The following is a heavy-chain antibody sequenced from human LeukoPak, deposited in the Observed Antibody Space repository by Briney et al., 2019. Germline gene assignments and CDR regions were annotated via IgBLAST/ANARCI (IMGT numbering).Heavy chain of an antibody. CDR1: GFTLYSFL. V-gene: IGHV3-7*01. Sequence: GGGLRISFSGSGFTLYSFLMTWVRPAPGKGVGWGGTQKEDGRETYYVDSVKGRFIISRDNAKNSLFLQMSSLTAEDTAVYYCARERDGVATTGALFDYWGLGTLITVSS. CDR2: QKEDGRET. D-gene: IGHD5-12*01. J-gene: IGHJ4*02. CDR3: ARERDGVATTGALFDY.